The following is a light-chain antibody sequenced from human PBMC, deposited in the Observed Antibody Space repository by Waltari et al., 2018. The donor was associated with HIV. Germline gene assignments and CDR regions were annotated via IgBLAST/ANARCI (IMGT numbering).Light chain of an antibody. V-gene: IGKV4-1*01. CDR3: QQYSSPPRT. Sequence: DIVVTQSPDSLAVSLGERATITCKSSKSLIYYSNYNNYLAWYQPNPGKPPNLLIYWASSRAAGVPDRFNGSGSGTDFSRTITSLQAEDVAVYYCQQYSSPPRTFGQGTKVEIK. CDR1: KSLIYYSNYNNY. J-gene: IGKJ1*01. CDR2: WAS.